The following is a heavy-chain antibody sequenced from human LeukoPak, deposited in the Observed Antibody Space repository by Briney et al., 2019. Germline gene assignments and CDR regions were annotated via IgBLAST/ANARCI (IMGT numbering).Heavy chain of an antibody. CDR2: ISDSGST. D-gene: IGHD4-11*01. J-gene: IGHJ4*02. CDR3: ARGIDYTNYFDY. V-gene: IGHV4-59*12. Sequence: SETLSLTCALSGGSITTYYWNWIRQSPGKGLEWIGHISDSGSTNYNPSLKSRVTISIDTSKNQFSLKLNSVTAADTAVFYCARGIDYTNYFDYWGQGTLVTVSS. CDR1: GGSITTYY.